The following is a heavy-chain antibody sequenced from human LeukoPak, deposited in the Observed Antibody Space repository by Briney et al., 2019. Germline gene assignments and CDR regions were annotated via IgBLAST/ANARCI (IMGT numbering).Heavy chain of an antibody. CDR1: GGSFSGYY. V-gene: IGHV4-34*01. CDR3: ATVFMVRGVTMGYYFDY. Sequence: SETLSLTCAVYGGSFSGYYWSWIRQPPGKGLEWIGEINHSGSTNYNPSLKSRVTISVDTSKNQFSLKLSSVTAADTAVYYCATVFMVRGVTMGYYFDYWGQGTLVTVSS. J-gene: IGHJ4*02. D-gene: IGHD3-10*01. CDR2: INHSGST.